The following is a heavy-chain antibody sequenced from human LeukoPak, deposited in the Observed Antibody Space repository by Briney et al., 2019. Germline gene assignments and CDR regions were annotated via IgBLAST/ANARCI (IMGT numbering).Heavy chain of an antibody. D-gene: IGHD6-19*01. V-gene: IGHV1-2*02. J-gene: IGHJ4*02. CDR1: GYTFTVYY. CDR2: INANSGGT. CDR3: ARAQQWLLLGIDY. Sequence: ASVTVSFTASGYTFTVYYMHWVRQAPGQGLEWVGWINANSGGTKYAQKFQGRVTMTRDTSISTAYMELSRLRSDDTAVYYCARAQQWLLLGIDYWGQGTLVTVSS.